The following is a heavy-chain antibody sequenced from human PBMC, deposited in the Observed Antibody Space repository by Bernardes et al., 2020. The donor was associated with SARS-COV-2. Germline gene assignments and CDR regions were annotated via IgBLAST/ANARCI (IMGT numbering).Heavy chain of an antibody. D-gene: IGHD6-6*01. V-gene: IGHV3-53*04. CDR3: VLSVEQLVSVDY. Sequence: GGSLRLSCAASGFIVSSNYMSWVRQAPGKGLEWVSVIYSGGSTDYADSVKGRFTISRHNSKNTLYLQMNSLRAEDTAVYYCVLSVEQLVSVDYWGQGTLVTVSS. J-gene: IGHJ4*02. CDR1: GFIVSSNY. CDR2: IYSGGST.